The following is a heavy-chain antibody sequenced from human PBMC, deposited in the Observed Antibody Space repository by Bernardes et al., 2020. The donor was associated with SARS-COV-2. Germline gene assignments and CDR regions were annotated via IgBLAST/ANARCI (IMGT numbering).Heavy chain of an antibody. CDR3: ASVMATWDRGLFSNTYYFYGMDV. D-gene: IGHD3-10*01. CDR1: GLTFSDNY. V-gene: IGHV3-66*01. Sequence: GSLSLSGAASGLTFSDNYMTWVRPAPGKGLEWVALMYSGGSTYYADSVKGRFTVSRDNSKNTLYLQMNSLRAEDTAVYYCASVMATWDRGLFSNTYYFYGMDVWGQGTTVTVSS. CDR2: MYSGGST. J-gene: IGHJ6*02.